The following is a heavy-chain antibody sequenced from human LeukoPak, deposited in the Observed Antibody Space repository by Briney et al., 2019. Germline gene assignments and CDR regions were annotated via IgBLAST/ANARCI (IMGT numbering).Heavy chain of an antibody. J-gene: IGHJ4*02. V-gene: IGHV3-30*18. D-gene: IGHD2-2*01. CDR3: AKVHTSSWSH. Sequence: PGRPLRLSCAASGFTFSSYGMHWVRQAPGKGLEWVAVISYDGSNKYYADSVKGRFTISRDNSKNTLYLQMTSLRAKDTAVYFCAKVHTSSWSHWGQGTLVTVSS. CDR2: ISYDGSNK. CDR1: GFTFSSYG.